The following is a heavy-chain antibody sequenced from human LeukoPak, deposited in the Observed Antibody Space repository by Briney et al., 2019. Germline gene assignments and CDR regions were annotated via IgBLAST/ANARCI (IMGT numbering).Heavy chain of an antibody. CDR3: ARDHAYYYDSSGYEQYFQH. CDR2: ISACNGNT. V-gene: IGHV1-18*01. CDR1: GYTFTSYG. Sequence: EASVKVSCKASGYTFTSYGISWVRQAPGQGLEWMGWISACNGNTNYAQKLQGRVTMTTDTSTSTAYMELRSLRSDDTAVYYCARDHAYYYDSSGYEQYFQHWGQGTLVTVSS. D-gene: IGHD3-22*01. J-gene: IGHJ1*01.